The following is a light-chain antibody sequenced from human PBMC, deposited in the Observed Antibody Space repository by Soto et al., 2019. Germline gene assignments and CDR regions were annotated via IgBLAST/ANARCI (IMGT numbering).Light chain of an antibody. V-gene: IGKV1-39*01. CDR1: QSMSTY. J-gene: IGKJ1*01. CDR2: AAS. CDR3: QQSYSTPWT. Sequence: DIEMTQSPSSLSASVGDRVTITCRASQSMSTYLNWYQQKAGQAPKILIYAASSLQSGVPSRFSGSGSGRDFSLTISSLQPADFATYTCQQSYSTPWTFGQGTKVDIK.